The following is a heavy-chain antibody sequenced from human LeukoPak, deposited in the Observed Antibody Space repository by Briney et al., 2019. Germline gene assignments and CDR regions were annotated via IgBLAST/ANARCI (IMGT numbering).Heavy chain of an antibody. V-gene: IGHV1-46*01. J-gene: IGHJ6*03. Sequence: ASVKVSCKASGYTFTSYYMHWVRQAPGQGLEWMGIINPSGGSTSYAQKFQGRVTMTRDTSISTAYMELSRLRSDDTAVYYCAREAAAGRPYYMDVWGKGTTVTISS. CDR1: GYTFTSYY. CDR2: INPSGGST. D-gene: IGHD6-13*01. CDR3: AREAAAGRPYYMDV.